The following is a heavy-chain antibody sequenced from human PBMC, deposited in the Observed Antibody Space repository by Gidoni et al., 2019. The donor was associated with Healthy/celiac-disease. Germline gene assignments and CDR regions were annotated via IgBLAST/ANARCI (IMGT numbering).Heavy chain of an antibody. J-gene: IGHJ4*02. V-gene: IGHV4-4*02. CDR3: ARAADHDYGDYVDDY. CDR1: GGSISRSNW. Sequence: QVQLQESRPGLVKPSGTLSLTFAVSGGSISRSNWWSWVRQPPGKGLEWIGEIYHSGSTNYNPSLKSRVTISVDKSKNQFSLKLSSVTAADTAVYDCARAADHDYGDYVDDYWGQGTLVTVSS. D-gene: IGHD4-17*01. CDR2: IYHSGST.